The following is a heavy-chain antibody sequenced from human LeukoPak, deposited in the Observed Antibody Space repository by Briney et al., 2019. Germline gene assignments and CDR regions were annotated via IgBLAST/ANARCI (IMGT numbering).Heavy chain of an antibody. CDR2: ISAYNGNT. CDR1: GYTFTSYG. D-gene: IGHD3-9*01. J-gene: IGHJ3*02. V-gene: IGHV1-18*01. Sequence: ASVKVSCKASGYTFTSYGISWVRQAPGQGLEWMGWISAYNGNTNYAQKLQGRVTMTTDTSTSTAYMELRSLRSDDTAVYYCARDRYFDWYDAFDIWGQGTTVTVSS. CDR3: ARDRYFDWYDAFDI.